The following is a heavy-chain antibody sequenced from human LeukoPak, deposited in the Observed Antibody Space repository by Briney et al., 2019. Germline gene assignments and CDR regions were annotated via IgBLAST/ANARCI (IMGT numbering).Heavy chain of an antibody. CDR2: ISSSGSTI. J-gene: IGHJ4*02. V-gene: IGHV3-48*03. Sequence: PGGSLRLSCAASGFTFSSYEMNWVRQAPGKGLEWVSYISSSGSTIYYADSVKGRFTISRDNAKNSLYLQMNSLRAEDTAVYYCARAYFGSGSILDYWGQGTLVTVSS. D-gene: IGHD3-10*01. CDR1: GFTFSSYE. CDR3: ARAYFGSGSILDY.